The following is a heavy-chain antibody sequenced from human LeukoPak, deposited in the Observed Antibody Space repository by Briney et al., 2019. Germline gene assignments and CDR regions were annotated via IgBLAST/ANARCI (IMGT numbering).Heavy chain of an antibody. CDR3: AREDTVDAFDI. J-gene: IGHJ3*02. CDR1: GFIFRSYE. CDR2: IGGSGTTI. V-gene: IGHV3-48*03. D-gene: IGHD4-17*01. Sequence: QPGGSLRLSCAASGFIFRSYEMNWVRQAPGEGLEWLSYIGGSGTTIYYADSVKGRFTISRDNAKNSLYLQMYGLRAEDTAVYYCAREDTVDAFDIWGQGTMVTVSS.